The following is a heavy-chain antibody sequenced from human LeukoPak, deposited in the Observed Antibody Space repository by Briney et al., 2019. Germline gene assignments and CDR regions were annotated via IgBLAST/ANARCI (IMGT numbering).Heavy chain of an antibody. Sequence: GESLKISCKGSGYRFNAYWIAWVRQMPGKGLEWRGIIYPDDSETRYSPSFQGQVTISADKSITTAYLQWSSLKASDTAMYYCVRSRGYSYGYSYYFDYWGQGTLVTVSS. CDR1: GYRFNAYW. V-gene: IGHV5-51*01. CDR3: VRSRGYSYGYSYYFDY. J-gene: IGHJ4*02. CDR2: IYPDDSET. D-gene: IGHD5-18*01.